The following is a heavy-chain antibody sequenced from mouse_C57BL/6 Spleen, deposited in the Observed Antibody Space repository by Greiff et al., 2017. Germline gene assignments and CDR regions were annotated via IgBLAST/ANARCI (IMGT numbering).Heavy chain of an antibody. CDR2: IYPGDGDT. J-gene: IGHJ4*01. CDR1: CYAFSSSW. D-gene: IGHD1-1*01. CDR3: ARFITTPDPMDY. Sequence: QVQLKESGPELVKPGASVKISCKASCYAFSSSWMNWVKQRPGKGLEWIGRIYPGDGDTNYNGKFKGKATLTADKSSSTAYMQLSSLTSEDSAVYFCARFITTPDPMDYWGQGTSVTVSS. V-gene: IGHV1-82*01.